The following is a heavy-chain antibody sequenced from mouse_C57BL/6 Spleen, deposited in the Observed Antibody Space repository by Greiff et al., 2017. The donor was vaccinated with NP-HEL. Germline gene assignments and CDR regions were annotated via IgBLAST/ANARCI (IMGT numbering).Heavy chain of an antibody. CDR3: ARNYYFAY. J-gene: IGHJ2*01. V-gene: IGHV5-17*01. CDR1: GFTFSDYG. Sequence: EVQLVESGGGLVKPGGSLKLSCAASGFTFSDYGMHWVRQAPEKGLDWVAYISSGSTTIYYADTVKGRFTISRDNAKNTLFLQMTSLRSEDTAMYYCARNYYFAYWGQGTILTVSS. CDR2: ISSGSTTI.